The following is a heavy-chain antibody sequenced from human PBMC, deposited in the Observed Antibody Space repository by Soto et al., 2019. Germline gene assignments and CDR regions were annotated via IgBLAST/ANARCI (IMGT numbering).Heavy chain of an antibody. CDR1: GFTFSNFA. Sequence: GGSLRLSCAASGFTFSNFAMSWVRQAPGKGLEWVSSISYNGGTTYFADSVKGRFTISRDNFKNTLHLQMNSLRAEDTAIYFCAILSSYIHSGGYYNRHDAFDIWGQGAMVTVSS. J-gene: IGHJ3*02. D-gene: IGHD3-22*01. CDR3: AILSSYIHSGGYYNRHDAFDI. CDR2: ISYNGGTT. V-gene: IGHV3-23*01.